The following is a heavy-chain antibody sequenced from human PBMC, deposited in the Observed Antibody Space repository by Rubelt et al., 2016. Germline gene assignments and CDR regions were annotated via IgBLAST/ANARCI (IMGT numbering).Heavy chain of an antibody. J-gene: IGHJ6*02. CDR2: IIPILGLA. D-gene: IGHD6-6*01. V-gene: IGHV1-69*04. CDR1: GGTFSSYA. Sequence: QVQLVQSGAEVKKPGSSVKVSCKASGGTFSSYAISWVRQAPGQGLEWMGRIIPILGLANYAQKFQGRVTITADKSTSTAYMELSSLRSEDTDVYYCASSLPNLFGIAARDYYYYYGMDVGGQGTTVTVSS. CDR3: ASSLPNLFGIAARDYYYYYGMDV.